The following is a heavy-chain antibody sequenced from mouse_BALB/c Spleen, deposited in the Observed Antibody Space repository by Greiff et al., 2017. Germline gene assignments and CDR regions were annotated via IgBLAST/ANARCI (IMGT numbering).Heavy chain of an antibody. CDR2: IWSGGST. CDR1: GFSLTSYG. Sequence: VKVVESGPGLVQPSQSLSITCTVSGFSLTSYGVHWVRQSPGKGLEWLGVIWSGGSTDYNAAFISRLSISKDNSKSQVFFKMNSLQANDTAIYYCARSAYGNAMDYWGQGTSVTVSS. V-gene: IGHV2-2*02. J-gene: IGHJ4*01. D-gene: IGHD1-1*01. CDR3: ARSAYGNAMDY.